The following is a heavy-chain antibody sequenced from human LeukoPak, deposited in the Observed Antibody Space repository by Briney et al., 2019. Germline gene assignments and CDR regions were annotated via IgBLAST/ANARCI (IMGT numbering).Heavy chain of an antibody. J-gene: IGHJ6*03. CDR2: IYYSGST. CDR3: ARVGYSYYYYMDV. Sequence: SETLSLTCTVSGGSISSYYWSWIRQPPGKGLEWIGYIYYSGSTNYNPSLKSRVTISVDTSKNQFSLKLSSVTAADTAVYYCARVGYSYYYYMDVWGKGTTATVSS. D-gene: IGHD3-22*01. V-gene: IGHV4-59*01. CDR1: GGSISSYY.